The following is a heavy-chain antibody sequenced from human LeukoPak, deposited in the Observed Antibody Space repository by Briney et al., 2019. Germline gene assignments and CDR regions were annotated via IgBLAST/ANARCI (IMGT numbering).Heavy chain of an antibody. CDR3: AKDQGLRYFDWLPRYYYGMDV. J-gene: IGHJ6*02. CDR2: ISYDGSNQ. CDR1: GFTFSSYG. Sequence: GGPLRLSCAASGFTFSSYGMHWVRQPPGKGLEWVAVISYDGSNQYYADSAKGRFTISRDNYKNTLYLQVNSLRAEDTAVYYCAKDQGLRYFDWLPRYYYGMDVWGQGTTVTVSS. V-gene: IGHV3-30*18. D-gene: IGHD3-9*01.